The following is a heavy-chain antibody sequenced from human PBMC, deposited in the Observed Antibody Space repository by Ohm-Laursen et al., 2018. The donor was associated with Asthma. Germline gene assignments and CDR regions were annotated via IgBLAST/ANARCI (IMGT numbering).Heavy chain of an antibody. CDR1: GGSFSGYY. V-gene: IGHV4-34*01. CDR3: ARTYYDFWSGYPKGIDY. D-gene: IGHD3-3*01. J-gene: IGHJ4*02. CDR2: INHSGST. Sequence: SDTLSLTCAVYGGSFSGYYWSWIRQPPGKGLEWIGEINHSGSTNYNPSLKSRVTISVDTSKNQFSLKLSSVTAADTAVYYCARTYYDFWSGYPKGIDYWGQGTLVTVSS.